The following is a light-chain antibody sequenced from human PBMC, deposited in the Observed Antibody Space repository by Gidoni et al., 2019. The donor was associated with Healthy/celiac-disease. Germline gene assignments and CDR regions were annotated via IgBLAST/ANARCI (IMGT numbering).Light chain of an antibody. J-gene: IGLJ2*01. CDR2: DVS. V-gene: IGLV2-11*01. Sequence: QSALTQPRSVSGSPGQSVTISCIGTSSDVGGYTSVSCYQQPPGQAPKLMIYDVSKRPSGVPDRFSGSKSGNTASLTISGLQAEDEADYYCCSYAGSYTLVFGGGTKLTVL. CDR3: CSYAGSYTLV. CDR1: SSDVGGYTS.